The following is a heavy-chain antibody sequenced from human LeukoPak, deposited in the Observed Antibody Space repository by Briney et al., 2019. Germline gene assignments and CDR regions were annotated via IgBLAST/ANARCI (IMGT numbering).Heavy chain of an antibody. Sequence: PSETLSHTCAVSSYSLRSGSYWGWIRQSPGKGLEWVGSIFHSGNSYYNPSLKSRLTMSVDTSKNQFSLKLTSVTAADTALYYCARVTYVDDMLYQYFDYWGQGILVTVSS. V-gene: IGHV4-38-2*01. CDR1: SYSLRSGSY. J-gene: IGHJ4*02. D-gene: IGHD4-17*01. CDR3: ARVTYVDDMLYQYFDY. CDR2: IFHSGNS.